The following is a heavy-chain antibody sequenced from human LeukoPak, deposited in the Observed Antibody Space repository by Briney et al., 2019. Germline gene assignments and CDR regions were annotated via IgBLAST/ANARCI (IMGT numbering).Heavy chain of an antibody. J-gene: IGHJ4*02. CDR3: ARGIAAAGGARNY. D-gene: IGHD6-13*01. Sequence: GGSLRLSCAASGFTVSSNYMSWVRQAPGKGLEWVSVIYSGGSTYYADSVKGRFTISRDNSKNTLYLQMNSLRAEDTAVYYCARGIAAAGGARNYWGQGTLVTVSS. V-gene: IGHV3-53*01. CDR2: IYSGGST. CDR1: GFTVSSNY.